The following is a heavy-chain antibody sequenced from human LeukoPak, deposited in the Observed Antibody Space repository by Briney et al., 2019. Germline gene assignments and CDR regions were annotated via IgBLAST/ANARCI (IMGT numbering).Heavy chain of an antibody. CDR1: GGSVSSSSYY. D-gene: IGHD2-15*01. J-gene: IGHJ4*02. CDR3: ASQPQQVVAGLEGY. V-gene: IGHV4-39*01. CDR2: IYYSGST. Sequence: SETLSLTCTVSGGSVSSSSYYWGWIRQPPGKGLEWIGNIYYSGSTYYNPSLKSRVIISVDTSKNQFSLKLSSVPAADTAVYYCASQPQQVVAGLEGYWGQGTLVTVSS.